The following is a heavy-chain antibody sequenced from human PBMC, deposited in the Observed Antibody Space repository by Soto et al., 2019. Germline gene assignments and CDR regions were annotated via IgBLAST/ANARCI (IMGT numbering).Heavy chain of an antibody. D-gene: IGHD6-6*01. CDR2: INPNSGGT. Sequence: ASVKVSCKASGYTFTGYYMHWVRQAPGQGLEWMGWINPNSGGTNYAQKFQGWVTMTRDTSISTACMELSRLRSDDTAVYYCARGVAARYYYYYGMDVWGQGTTVTVSS. CDR3: ARGVAARYYYYYGMDV. V-gene: IGHV1-2*04. CDR1: GYTFTGYY. J-gene: IGHJ6*02.